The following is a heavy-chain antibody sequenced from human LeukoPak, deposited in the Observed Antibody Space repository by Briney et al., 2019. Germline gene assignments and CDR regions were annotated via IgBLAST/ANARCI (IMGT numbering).Heavy chain of an antibody. D-gene: IGHD3-10*01. V-gene: IGHV4-39*01. CDR2: INYSGST. Sequence: PSETLSLTCTVSGGSISSTNYYCGWIRQPPGKGLEWIGSINYSGSTYYNPSLKSRVTISVDTSKNQFSLKLSSVTAADTAVYYCARHGSGSYYRFDYWGQGTLVTVSS. CDR3: ARHGSGSYYRFDY. CDR1: GGSISSTNYY. J-gene: IGHJ4*02.